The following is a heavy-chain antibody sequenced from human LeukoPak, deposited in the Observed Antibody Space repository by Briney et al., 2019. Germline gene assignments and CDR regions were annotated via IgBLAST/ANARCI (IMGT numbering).Heavy chain of an antibody. CDR3: ARDRVGYYDSSGYLDY. CDR1: GGSISSGDYY. CDR2: IYYSGST. V-gene: IGHV4-30-4*01. D-gene: IGHD3-22*01. Sequence: SETLSLTCTVSGGSISSGDYYWSWIRQPPGKGLEWIGYIYYSGSTYYNPSLKSRVTISVDTSKNQFSLKLSSVTAADTAVYYCARDRVGYYDSSGYLDYWGQGTLVTVSS. J-gene: IGHJ4*02.